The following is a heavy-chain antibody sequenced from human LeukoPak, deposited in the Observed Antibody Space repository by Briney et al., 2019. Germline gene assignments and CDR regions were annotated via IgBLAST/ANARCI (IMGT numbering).Heavy chain of an antibody. D-gene: IGHD5-12*01. CDR1: GFTFSSYG. Sequence: GRSLRLSCAASGFTFSSYGMHWVRQAPGKGLEWVAVIWYDGSNKYYADSVKGRFTISRDNSKSTLYLQMNSLRAEDTAVYYCARDSGYDTYYYYGMDVWGQGTTVTVSS. CDR2: IWYDGSNK. J-gene: IGHJ6*02. CDR3: ARDSGYDTYYYYGMDV. V-gene: IGHV3-33*01.